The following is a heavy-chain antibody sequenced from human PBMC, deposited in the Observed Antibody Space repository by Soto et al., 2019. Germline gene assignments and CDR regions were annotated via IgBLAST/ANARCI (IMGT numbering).Heavy chain of an antibody. CDR1: GFTFSSYW. CDR2: INSDGSST. V-gene: IGHV3-74*01. CDR3: ASEGVTTNAFDI. Sequence: EVQLVESGGGLVQPGGSLRLSCAASGFTFSSYWMHWVRQAPGKGLVWVSRINSDGSSTSYADSVKGRFTISRDNAKNTLYLQMNSLRAEDTAVYYCASEGVTTNAFDIWGQGTMVTVSS. J-gene: IGHJ3*02. D-gene: IGHD4-17*01.